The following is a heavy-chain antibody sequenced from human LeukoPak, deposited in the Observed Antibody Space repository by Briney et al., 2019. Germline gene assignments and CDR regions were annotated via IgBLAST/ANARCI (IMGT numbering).Heavy chain of an antibody. D-gene: IGHD1-26*01. J-gene: IGHJ4*02. Sequence: PSETLSLTCAVSGGSISSDGYSWSWIRQPPGKGLEWIGYIYHSGSTYYSPSLKSRVTISVDTSKNQFSLKLSSVTAADTAVYYCARGGGIVGYWGQGTLVTVSS. CDR3: ARGGGIVGY. CDR1: GGSISSDGYS. CDR2: IYHSGST. V-gene: IGHV4-30-2*01.